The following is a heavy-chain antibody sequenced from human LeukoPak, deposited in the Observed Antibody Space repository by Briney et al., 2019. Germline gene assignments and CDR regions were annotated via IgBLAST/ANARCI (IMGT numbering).Heavy chain of an antibody. CDR1: GFSVSNYN. D-gene: IGHD5-12*01. Sequence: GGSLRLSCAASGFSVSNYNTHWVRQAPGEGLEWVTDISADGRNIYYADSVKGRFTISRDNSKNTVFLQMNSLRTEDTAVYYCAKALSQGSGYDFTIHKWGHGTLVTVSS. J-gene: IGHJ4*01. CDR3: AKALSQGSGYDFTIHK. CDR2: ISADGRNI. V-gene: IGHV3-30*18.